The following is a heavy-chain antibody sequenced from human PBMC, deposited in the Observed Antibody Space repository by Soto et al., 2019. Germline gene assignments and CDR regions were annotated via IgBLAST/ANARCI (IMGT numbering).Heavy chain of an antibody. CDR1: GGTFTTYP. CDR2: IIPMFGTT. CDR3: ARQFTDGDYQY. V-gene: IGHV1-69*01. D-gene: IGHD4-17*01. J-gene: IGHJ4*02. Sequence: QVQLVQSGAEVKKPGSSVKVSCKASGGTFTTYPINWVRQAPGQGLEWMGGIIPMFGTTNYAQKFQGRVTITADESTSTAYMALSSLRSEDTAMYYCARQFTDGDYQYWGQGTLVTVSS.